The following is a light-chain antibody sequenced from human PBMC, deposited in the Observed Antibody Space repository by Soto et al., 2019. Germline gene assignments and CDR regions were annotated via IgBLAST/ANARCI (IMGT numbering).Light chain of an antibody. CDR3: QSYDSSLSGWVV. V-gene: IGLV1-40*01. CDR2: GNS. J-gene: IGLJ2*01. CDR1: SSNIGAGYD. Sequence: QSVLTQPPSVSGAPGQRVTISCTGSSSNIGAGYDVHWYQQLPGTAPKLLIYGNSNRPSGVPDRFSGSKSGTSASLAITGLQAEDEADYYYQSYDSSLSGWVVFGGGTQLTVL.